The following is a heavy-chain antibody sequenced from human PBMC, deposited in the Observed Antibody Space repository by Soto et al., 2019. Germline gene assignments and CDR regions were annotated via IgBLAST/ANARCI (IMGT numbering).Heavy chain of an antibody. CDR2: IYWDDDK. Sequence: QITLKESGPTLVKPTQTLTLTCSFSGFSLSTTGVAVGWIRQPPGKALECLVLIYWDDDKRYSPSLKSRLTSTREPSKNQVVLTMTDMDPVDTATYYCAHRVDYRGSWNTGYFDYWGQGTLVTVSS. J-gene: IGHJ4*02. CDR3: AHRVDYRGSWNTGYFDY. D-gene: IGHD2-15*01. CDR1: GFSLSTTGVA. V-gene: IGHV2-5*02.